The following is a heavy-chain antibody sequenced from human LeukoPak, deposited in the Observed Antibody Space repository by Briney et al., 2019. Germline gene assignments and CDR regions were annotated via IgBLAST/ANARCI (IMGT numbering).Heavy chain of an antibody. CDR1: GFTFSIYG. D-gene: IGHD3-10*01. J-gene: IGHJ6*03. Sequence: PGGSLRLSCAASGFTFSIYGMNWVRQAPGKGLEWIGEINHSGSTNYNPSLKSRVTISVDTSKNQFSLKLSSVTAADTAVYYCARHSSAADRHPLYYYYMDVWGKGTTVTVSS. CDR2: INHSGST. V-gene: IGHV4-34*01. CDR3: ARHSSAADRHPLYYYYMDV.